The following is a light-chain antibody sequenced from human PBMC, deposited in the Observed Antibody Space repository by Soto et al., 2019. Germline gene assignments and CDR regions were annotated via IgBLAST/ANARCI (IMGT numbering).Light chain of an antibody. CDR3: QSYDSSNRV. V-gene: IGLV6-57*02. J-gene: IGLJ2*01. CDR1: SGSIASNY. CDR2: EDN. Sequence: NFMLTQPHSVSESPGKTVTISCTGSSGSIASNYVQWYQQRPGSAPTTVIYEDNQRPSGVPDRFSGSIDSSSNSASLTISGLKTEDEAAYYCQSYDSSNRVFGGGTKLTVL.